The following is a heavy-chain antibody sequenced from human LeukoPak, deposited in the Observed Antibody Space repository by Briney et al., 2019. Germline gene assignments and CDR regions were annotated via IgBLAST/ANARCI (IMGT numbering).Heavy chain of an antibody. Sequence: LRLSCAASGFTVSSNYMSWIRQPPGKALEWLARIDWDDDEYYNTSLKTRLTISKDTSKNQVVLTMTNMDPVDTATYYCARGYSTSYYYYAMDVWGQGTTVTVSS. CDR1: GFTVSSNY. CDR2: IDWDDDE. D-gene: IGHD3-22*01. J-gene: IGHJ6*02. V-gene: IGHV2-70*11. CDR3: ARGYSTSYYYYAMDV.